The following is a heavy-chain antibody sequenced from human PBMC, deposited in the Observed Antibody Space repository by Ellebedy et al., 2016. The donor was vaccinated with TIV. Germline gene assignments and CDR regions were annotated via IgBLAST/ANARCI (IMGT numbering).Heavy chain of an antibody. D-gene: IGHD2-2*01. CDR2: INHSGST. CDR3: ARRPYCSTTTCYGLDY. CDR1: GGSISGYY. Sequence: SETLSLXCAVYGGSISGYYWSWVCQPPGTGLERMGEINHSGSTNHNPSLKSRVTISVDTSKNQFSLKLRSVTAADTAVYFCARRPYCSTTTCYGLDYWGQGTLVTVSS. V-gene: IGHV4-34*01. J-gene: IGHJ4*02.